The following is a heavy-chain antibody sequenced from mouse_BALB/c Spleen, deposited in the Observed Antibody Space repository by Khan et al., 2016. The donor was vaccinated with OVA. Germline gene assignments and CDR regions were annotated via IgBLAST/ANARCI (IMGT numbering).Heavy chain of an antibody. J-gene: IGHJ3*01. CDR2: ISSGGDNT. Sequence: EVELAESGGGLVKPGGSLKLSCAASGFTFSSFTMSWVRQTPEKRLEWVATISSGGDNTYYPDSVKGRFTISRDNAKNNLYLQMSSLRSEDTALYYCARSNYGSFAYWGQGTLVTVSA. CDR3: ARSNYGSFAY. D-gene: IGHD2-2*01. CDR1: GFTFSSFT. V-gene: IGHV5-9*03.